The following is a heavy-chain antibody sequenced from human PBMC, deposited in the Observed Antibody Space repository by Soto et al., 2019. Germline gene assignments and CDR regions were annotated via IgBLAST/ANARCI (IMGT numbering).Heavy chain of an antibody. CDR3: VRARSTDSSPDY. CDR2: ITSSSSYI. D-gene: IGHD6-19*01. J-gene: IGHJ4*02. CDR1: RFTFSLYS. V-gene: IGHV3-21*01. Sequence: PGGSLRLSCAASRFTFSLYSMIWVRQAPGKGLEWVASITSSSSYIYYEDSLKGRFTISRDNAKNSLFLQLDSLRAEDTAVYFCVRARSTDSSPDYWGQGTLVTVSS.